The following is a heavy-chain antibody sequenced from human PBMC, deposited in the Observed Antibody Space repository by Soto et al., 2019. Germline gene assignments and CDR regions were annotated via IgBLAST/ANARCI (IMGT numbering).Heavy chain of an antibody. Sequence: QVQLQQWGAGPLRPLETLSLTCGAAGGSFSGYYWAWVRRSPGKGLEWIGEINDRGSINYNPSLKSRVSISVDTSKNHYSLNLRSVTAADTAVYYCARESHDILTGPPWVWYFDLWGRGTLVTVSS. V-gene: IGHV4-34*01. D-gene: IGHD3-9*01. CDR3: ARESHDILTGPPWVWYFDL. CDR1: GGSFSGYY. CDR2: INDRGSI. J-gene: IGHJ2*01.